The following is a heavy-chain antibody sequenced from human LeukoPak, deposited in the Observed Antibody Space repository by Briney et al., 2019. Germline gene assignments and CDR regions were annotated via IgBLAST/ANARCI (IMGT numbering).Heavy chain of an antibody. J-gene: IGHJ4*02. CDR3: ARGRDGSSYYFDY. CDR2: IHTSGST. V-gene: IGHV4-61*02. Sequence: SETLSLTCTVSGGSLSSGSYYWSWIRQPAGKGLEWIGRIHTSGSTNYNPSLKSRVTISVDTSKNQFSLKLSSVTAADTAVYYCARGRDGSSYYFDYWGQGTLVTVSS. CDR1: GGSLSSGSYY. D-gene: IGHD1-26*01.